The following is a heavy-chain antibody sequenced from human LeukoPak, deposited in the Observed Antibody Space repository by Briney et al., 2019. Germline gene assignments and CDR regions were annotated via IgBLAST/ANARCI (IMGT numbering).Heavy chain of an antibody. D-gene: IGHD5-24*01. CDR1: GFNFDNFA. CDR3: ARPSPPGDGYNPPDH. CDR2: ISHDGRTK. V-gene: IGHV3-30*04. J-gene: IGHJ4*02. Sequence: PGKSLTLSCVVSGFNFDNFAMHWVRQPLGKGREWVAVISHDGRTKYYADSMKGRITISRDTSKNTLFLQVNNLRSEDTAVYFCARPSPPGDGYNPPDHWGQGTLVTVSS.